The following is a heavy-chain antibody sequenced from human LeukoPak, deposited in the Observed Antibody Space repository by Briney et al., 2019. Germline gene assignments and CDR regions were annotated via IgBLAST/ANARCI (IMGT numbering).Heavy chain of an antibody. D-gene: IGHD4-17*01. CDR3: ARNPMATVTYFDY. V-gene: IGHV3-48*01. CDR1: GFTFSGYS. Sequence: SGGSLRLSCAASGFTFSGYSMNWVRQAPGKGLEGVSYISRTGTTINYADPVKGRFTISRDNAKNSLYLQMNSLRVEDTAVYYCARNPMATVTYFDYWGQGTLVTVSS. J-gene: IGHJ4*02. CDR2: ISRTGTTI.